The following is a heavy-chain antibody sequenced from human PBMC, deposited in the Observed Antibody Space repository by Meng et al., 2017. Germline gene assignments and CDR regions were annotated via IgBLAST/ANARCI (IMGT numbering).Heavy chain of an antibody. CDR2: IIPIFGTT. Sequence: QGLLVQSWAEVMKPGSLVKVSCKAAGGTLSSYAISWVRQAPGQGLGWMGGIIPIFGTTNYAQKFQGRVTITADKSTSTAYMELSSLRSEDTAVYYCASGPPGWFDPWGQGTLVTVSS. CDR3: ASGPPGWFDP. CDR1: GGTLSSYA. J-gene: IGHJ5*02. D-gene: IGHD7-27*01. V-gene: IGHV1-69*06.